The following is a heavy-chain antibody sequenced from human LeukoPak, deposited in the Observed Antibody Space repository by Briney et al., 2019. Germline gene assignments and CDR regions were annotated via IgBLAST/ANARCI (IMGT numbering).Heavy chain of an antibody. CDR2: ISTDGSGT. Sequence: PGGSLRLSCAASGFTFSSYSMNWVRQAPGKGLEYVSAISTDGSGTYYGNSVKGRFTVSRDNSKNTVYLQMDSLRGEDMAAYYCARGVAITWTGSYSSGWNDALDIWGQGTMVTVS. CDR3: ARGVAITWTGSYSSGWNDALDI. J-gene: IGHJ3*02. CDR1: GFTFSSYS. D-gene: IGHD6-19*01. V-gene: IGHV3-64*01.